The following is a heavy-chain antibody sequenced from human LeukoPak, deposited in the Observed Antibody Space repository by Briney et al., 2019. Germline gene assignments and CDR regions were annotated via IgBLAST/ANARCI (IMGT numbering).Heavy chain of an antibody. Sequence: ASVKVSCKASVYTFTSYGISWVRQAPGQGLEWMGWISAYNGNTNYAQKLQGRVTMTTDTSTSTAYMELRSLRSDNTAVYYCPKHRTPRITMVRGVISLKTWGQGTLVTVSS. J-gene: IGHJ5*02. CDR1: VYTFTSYG. CDR2: ISAYNGNT. CDR3: PKHRTPRITMVRGVISLKT. D-gene: IGHD3-10*01. V-gene: IGHV1-18*01.